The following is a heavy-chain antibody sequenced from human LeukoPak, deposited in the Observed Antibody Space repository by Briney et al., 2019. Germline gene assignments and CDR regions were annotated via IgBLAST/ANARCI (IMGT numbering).Heavy chain of an antibody. J-gene: IGHJ4*02. CDR2: ISPRSGDT. D-gene: IGHD3-10*01. CDR3: ARGREIHGGSDTKLDDY. Sequence: GASVKVSCKASGYTFTGYYMHWVRQAPGQGLEWMGWISPRSGDTSYAQKFQGRVTMTRDTSINTVDVDLSGLTSDDTAVFYCARGREIHGGSDTKLDDYWGQGTLVTVSS. CDR1: GYTFTGYY. V-gene: IGHV1-2*02.